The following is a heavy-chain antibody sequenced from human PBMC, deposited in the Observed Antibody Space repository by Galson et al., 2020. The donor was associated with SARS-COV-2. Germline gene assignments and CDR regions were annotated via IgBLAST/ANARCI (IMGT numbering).Heavy chain of an antibody. Sequence: TLSLTCTVSGYSISSGYYWGWIRQPPGKGLEWIGSIYHSGSTYYNPSLKSRVTISVDTSKNQFSLKLSSVTAADTAVYYCARETAAANIDYWGQGTLVTVSS. D-gene: IGHD6-13*01. CDR3: ARETAAANIDY. V-gene: IGHV4-38-2*02. CDR2: IYHSGST. CDR1: GYSISSGYY. J-gene: IGHJ4*02.